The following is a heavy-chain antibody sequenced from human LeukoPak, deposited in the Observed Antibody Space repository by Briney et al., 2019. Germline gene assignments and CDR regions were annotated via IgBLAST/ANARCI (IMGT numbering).Heavy chain of an antibody. V-gene: IGHV1-8*02. Sequence: ASVKVSCKASGYTFTSYGISWVRQATGQGLEWMGWMNPNSGNTGYAQKLQGRVTMTRNTSISTAYMELSSLRSEDTAVYYCARGAFDGYNYADWFDPWGQGTLVTVSS. CDR2: MNPNSGNT. CDR3: ARGAFDGYNYADWFDP. D-gene: IGHD5-24*01. J-gene: IGHJ5*02. CDR1: GYTFTSYG.